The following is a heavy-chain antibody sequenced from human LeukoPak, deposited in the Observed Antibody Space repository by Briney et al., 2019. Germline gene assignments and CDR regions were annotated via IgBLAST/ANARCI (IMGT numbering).Heavy chain of an antibody. D-gene: IGHD3-10*01. CDR1: GFTFSSYW. Sequence: GGSLRLSCAASGFTFSSYWMHWVRQAPGKGLVWVSRINSDGSSTSYADSVKGRFTISRDNSKNTLYLQMNSLRAEDTAVYYCAKQQGYYGSYYCDYWGQGTLVTVSS. CDR2: INSDGSST. J-gene: IGHJ4*02. V-gene: IGHV3-74*01. CDR3: AKQQGYYGSYYCDY.